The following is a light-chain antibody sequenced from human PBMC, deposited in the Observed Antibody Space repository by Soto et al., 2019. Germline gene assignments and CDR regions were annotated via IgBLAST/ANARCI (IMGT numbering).Light chain of an antibody. CDR2: NIN. J-gene: IGLJ2*01. CDR3: AAWDDSLNGSLV. Sequence: QSVLTQAPSVSGTPGQRVTISCSGSRSNIGSNTVNWYQQLPGTAPKLLIFNINQRPSGVPDRFSGSKSGTSASLAISGLQSEDEADYYCAAWDDSLNGSLVFGGGTQLTVL. V-gene: IGLV1-44*01. CDR1: RSNIGSNT.